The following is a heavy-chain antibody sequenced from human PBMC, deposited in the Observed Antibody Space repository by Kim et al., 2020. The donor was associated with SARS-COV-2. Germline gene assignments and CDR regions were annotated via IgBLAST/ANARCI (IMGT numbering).Heavy chain of an antibody. D-gene: IGHD2-15*01. Sequence: PSLKSRVTISVDTSKNQFSLKLSSVTAADTAVYYCARARNCAGGSCYKDYWGQGTLVTVSS. CDR3: ARARNCAGGSCYKDY. J-gene: IGHJ4*02. V-gene: IGHV4-59*01.